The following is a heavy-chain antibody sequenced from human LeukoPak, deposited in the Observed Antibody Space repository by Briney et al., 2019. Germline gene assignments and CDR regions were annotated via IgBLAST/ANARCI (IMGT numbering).Heavy chain of an antibody. V-gene: IGHV3-23*01. J-gene: IGHJ5*02. CDR1: GFTFSTCA. D-gene: IGHD3-16*01. CDR2: IDGRAEKT. Sequence: GGSLRLSCAASGFTFSTCAMSWVRQAPGKGLEWVSAIDGRAEKTFYADSVKGRFTISRDNSKSTVFLQMNSLRPEDTAVYYCAKDRVSPGFNLFDTWGQGSLVTVSS. CDR3: AKDRVSPGFNLFDT.